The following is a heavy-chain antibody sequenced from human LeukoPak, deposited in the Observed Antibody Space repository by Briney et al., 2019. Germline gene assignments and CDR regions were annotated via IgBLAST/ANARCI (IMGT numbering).Heavy chain of an antibody. CDR2: IKQDGSEK. J-gene: IGHJ4*02. CDR3: ARGYYFDRSGSFPPYYFDH. D-gene: IGHD3-22*01. CDR1: GFTFSSYW. Sequence: PGGSLRLSCAASGFTFSSYWMSWVRQAPGKGLEWVANIKQDGSEKWYVDSVKGRFTISRDNAKNSLYLQMNSLRAEDTALYYCARGYYFDRSGSFPPYYFDHWGQGTLVTVSS. V-gene: IGHV3-7*01.